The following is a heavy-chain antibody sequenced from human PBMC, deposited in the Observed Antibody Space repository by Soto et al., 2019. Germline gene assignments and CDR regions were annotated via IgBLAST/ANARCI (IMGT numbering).Heavy chain of an antibody. CDR2: IRGSGATT. CDR3: AKLPDSSCLRIHAFEY. Sequence: GGSLRLSCADSGFTFSNYAMSWVRQAPGKGLEWVSSIRGSGATTDYADSVKGRFTTSRDNSKNRLYLQLNSLRAEDTALCYCAKLPDSSCLRIHAFEYWGEGTLVPISS. D-gene: IGHD2-21*01. J-gene: IGHJ4*02. V-gene: IGHV3-23*01. CDR1: GFTFSNYA.